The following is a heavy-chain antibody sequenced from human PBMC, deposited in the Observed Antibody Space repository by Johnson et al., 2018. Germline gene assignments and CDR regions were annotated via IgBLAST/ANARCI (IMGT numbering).Heavy chain of an antibody. J-gene: IGHJ3*02. CDR1: GYSFTSYW. V-gene: IGHV5-51*01. D-gene: IGHD3-16*01. CDR2: IYPGDSDT. CDR3: ARRLLVPVRVTSVNQVPTWSVGFDI. Sequence: VQLVESGAEVKKTGESLKISCKGSGYSFTSYWIGWVRQMPGKGLEWMGIIYPGDSDTRYSPSFQGQVTISADKSISTAYLQWSSLKASDTAMYYCARRLLVPVRVTSVNQVPTWSVGFDIWGQGTMVTVSS.